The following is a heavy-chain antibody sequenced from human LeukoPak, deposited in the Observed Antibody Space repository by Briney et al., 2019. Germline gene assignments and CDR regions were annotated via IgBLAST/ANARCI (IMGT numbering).Heavy chain of an antibody. CDR1: GYTFTSYY. Sequence: ASVKVSCKASGYTFTSYYMHWVRQAPGQGLEWMGLINPSGGSTSYAQKFQGRVTMTRDTSTSTVYMELSNLRSEDTAVYYCAMGIAIPPPDYWGQGTLVTVSS. J-gene: IGHJ4*02. CDR3: AMGIAIPPPDY. D-gene: IGHD6-13*01. CDR2: INPSGGST. V-gene: IGHV1-46*01.